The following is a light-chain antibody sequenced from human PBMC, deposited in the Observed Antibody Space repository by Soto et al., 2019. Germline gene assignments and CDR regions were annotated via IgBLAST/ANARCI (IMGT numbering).Light chain of an antibody. Sequence: DIQMTQTPSTLSASVGDRVTITCRASESIDSWLAWYQQKPAQAPKVLIWDATTLHRGVPSRFSGSGSGSEFTLTISSLQPDDSSTYYCQQYNGYSTWTCGQGTKVDIK. CDR1: ESIDSW. CDR3: QQYNGYSTWT. J-gene: IGKJ1*01. CDR2: DAT. V-gene: IGKV1-5*01.